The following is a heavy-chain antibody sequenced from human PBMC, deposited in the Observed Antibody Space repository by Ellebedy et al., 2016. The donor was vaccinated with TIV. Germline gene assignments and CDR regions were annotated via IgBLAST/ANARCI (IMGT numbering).Heavy chain of an antibody. CDR2: ISAGGVRT. CDR1: GFTFSSYS. V-gene: IGHV3-23*01. CDR3: ARDANSGGGQTWG. D-gene: IGHD4-23*01. Sequence: GESLKISXVASGFTFSSYSMSWVRQAPGKGLEWVSAISAGGVRTYYADSVKGRFTISRDNSKNTVYLQMNSLRVEDTAVYYCARDANSGGGQTWGWGQGTLVTVSS. J-gene: IGHJ4*02.